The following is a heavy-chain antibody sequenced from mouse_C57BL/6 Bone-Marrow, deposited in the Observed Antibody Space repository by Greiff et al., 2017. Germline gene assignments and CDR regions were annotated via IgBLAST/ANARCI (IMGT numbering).Heavy chain of an antibody. CDR1: GFTFSSYA. V-gene: IGHV5-4*03. CDR3: ARLATVVATDY. J-gene: IGHJ2*01. CDR2: ISDGGSYT. Sequence: EVNVVEPGGGLVKPGGSLKLSCAASGFTFSSYAMSWVRQTPEKRLEWVATISDGGSYTYYPDNVKGRFTISRDNAKNNLYLQLSQLKSEDTAMYYCARLATVVATDYWGKGTTLTVSS. D-gene: IGHD1-1*01.